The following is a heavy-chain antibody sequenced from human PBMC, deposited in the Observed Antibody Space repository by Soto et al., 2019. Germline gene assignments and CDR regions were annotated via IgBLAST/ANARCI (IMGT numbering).Heavy chain of an antibody. CDR3: VNLLGNPRSSDYHGAV. J-gene: IGHJ6*03. CDR1: GGSISSYY. Sequence: SETLSLTCTVSGGSISSYYWSWIRQPPGKGLEWIGYIYYSGSTNYNPSLKSRVTISVDTSKNQFSLKLSSVTAADTAVYYCVNLLGNPRSSDYHGAVRGKGSAVTVS. D-gene: IGHD2-15*01. V-gene: IGHV4-59*01. CDR2: IYYSGST.